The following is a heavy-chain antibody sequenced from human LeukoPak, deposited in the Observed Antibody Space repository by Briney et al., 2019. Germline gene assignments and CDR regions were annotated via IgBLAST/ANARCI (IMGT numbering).Heavy chain of an antibody. CDR2: INPNSGGT. CDR1: GYSFTSYA. CDR3: ARVRGDIAAAAFDI. D-gene: IGHD6-13*01. J-gene: IGHJ3*02. V-gene: IGHV1-2*02. Sequence: ASVKVSCKASGYSFTSYAVHWVRQAPGQGLEWMGWINPNSGGTNYAQKFQGRVTMTRDTSISTAYMELSRLRSDDTAVYYCARVRGDIAAAAFDIWGQGTMVTVSS.